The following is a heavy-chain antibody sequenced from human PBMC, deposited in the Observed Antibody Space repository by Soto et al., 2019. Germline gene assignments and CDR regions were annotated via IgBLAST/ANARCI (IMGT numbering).Heavy chain of an antibody. J-gene: IGHJ3*02. CDR3: ARDNPSFLGANGFDI. CDR2: IYDSGRA. D-gene: IGHD2-21*01. CDR1: GDSVSSGGSY. Sequence: SETLSLTCSVSGDSVSSGGSYWSWVRQHPGRGLEWIGFIYDSGRAYYNPSLKSRVIVSVDTSQNQFSLKLSSVTAADTAVYYCARDNPSFLGANGFDIWGQGRTVTVSS. V-gene: IGHV4-31*03.